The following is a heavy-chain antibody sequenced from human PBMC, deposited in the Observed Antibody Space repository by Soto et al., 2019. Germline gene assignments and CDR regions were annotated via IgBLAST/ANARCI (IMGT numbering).Heavy chain of an antibody. Sequence: PGGSLRLSCAASGFTFSSYWMSWVRQAPGKGLEWVANIKQDGSEKYYVDSVKGRFTISRDNAKNSLYLQMNSLRAEDTAVYYCARGPGHPRANDAFDIWGQGTMVTVSS. CDR3: ARGPGHPRANDAFDI. J-gene: IGHJ3*02. D-gene: IGHD3-10*01. CDR2: IKQDGSEK. CDR1: GFTFSSYW. V-gene: IGHV3-7*04.